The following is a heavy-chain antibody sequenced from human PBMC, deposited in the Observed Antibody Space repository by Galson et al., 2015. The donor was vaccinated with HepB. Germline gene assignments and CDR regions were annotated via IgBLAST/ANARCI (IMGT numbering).Heavy chain of an antibody. D-gene: IGHD6-19*01. Sequence: ETLSLTCTVSGGSISSSNYYWGWIRQPPGKGLEWIGHVYYTGSTQYNPSLKSRVTISVDTSKNQFSLNLRSVTVADTAVYFCARVVGQWLIHDAFDLWGQGTLVTVSS. CDR2: VYYTGST. CDR3: ARVVGQWLIHDAFDL. J-gene: IGHJ3*01. CDR1: GGSISSSNYY. V-gene: IGHV4-39*07.